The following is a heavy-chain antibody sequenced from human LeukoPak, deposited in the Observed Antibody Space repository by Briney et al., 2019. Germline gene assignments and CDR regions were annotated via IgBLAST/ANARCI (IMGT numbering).Heavy chain of an antibody. D-gene: IGHD1-7*01. CDR2: IWYDGSNK. CDR1: GFTFSSYA. Sequence: GGSLRLSCAASGFTFSSYAMSWVRQAPGKGLEWVAVIWYDGSNKYYADSVKGRFTISRDNSKNTLYLQMNSLRAEDTAVYYCARSPPYNWNYGGPFDYWGQGTLVTVSS. V-gene: IGHV3-33*08. J-gene: IGHJ4*02. CDR3: ARSPPYNWNYGGPFDY.